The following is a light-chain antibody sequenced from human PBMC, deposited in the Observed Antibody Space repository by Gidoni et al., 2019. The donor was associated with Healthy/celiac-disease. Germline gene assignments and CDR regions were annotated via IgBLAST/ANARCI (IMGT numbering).Light chain of an antibody. Sequence: EIVLTQSPGTLSLSPGERATLSCRASQSVSSSYLACYQQKPVQAPGLLIYGASSRATGIPDRFSGSGSGTDFTLTISRLEPEEFAVYYCQQYGSSPGTFGQGTKVEIK. J-gene: IGKJ1*01. CDR2: GAS. V-gene: IGKV3-20*01. CDR3: QQYGSSPGT. CDR1: QSVSSSY.